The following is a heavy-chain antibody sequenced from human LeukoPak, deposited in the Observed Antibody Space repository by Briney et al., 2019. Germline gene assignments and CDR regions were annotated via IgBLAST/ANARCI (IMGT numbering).Heavy chain of an antibody. J-gene: IGHJ6*02. CDR3: ARDTTTGTLPWVIGYYYYGMGV. CDR2: IYYSGST. Sequence: SGTLSLTCTVSGGSISSSSYYWGWIRQPPGKGLEWIGSIYYSGSTYYNPSLKSRVTISVDTSKNQFSLKLSSVTAADTAVYYCARDTTTGTLPWVIGYYYYGMGVWGQGTTVTVSS. V-gene: IGHV4-39*07. D-gene: IGHD1-1*01. CDR1: GGSISSSSYY.